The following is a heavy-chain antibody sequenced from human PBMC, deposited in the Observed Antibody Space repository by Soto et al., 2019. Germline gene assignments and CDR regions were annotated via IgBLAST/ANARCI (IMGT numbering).Heavy chain of an antibody. D-gene: IGHD3-16*02. Sequence: ASVQVSCKASGYTFTSYGISWVRQAPGQGLEWMGWISAYNGNTNYAQKLQGRVTMTTDTSTSTAYMELRSLRSDDTAVYYCARGYDYVWGSYRYWNWFDPWGQGTLVTVSS. CDR1: GYTFTSYG. J-gene: IGHJ5*02. V-gene: IGHV1-18*01. CDR3: ARGYDYVWGSYRYWNWFDP. CDR2: ISAYNGNT.